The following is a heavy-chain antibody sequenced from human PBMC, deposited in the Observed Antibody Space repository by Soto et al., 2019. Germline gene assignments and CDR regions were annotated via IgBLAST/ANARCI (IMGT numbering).Heavy chain of an antibody. CDR3: ARSHLFITMVPGY. V-gene: IGHV1-3*01. D-gene: IGHD3-10*01. J-gene: IGHJ4*02. CDR2: INAGNGNT. Sequence: ASVKVSCKASGYTFTSYAMHWVRQAPGQRLEWMGWINAGNGNTKYSQKFQGRVTITRDTSASTAYMELSSLRSEDTAVYYCARSHLFITMVPGYWGQGTLVTVSS. CDR1: GYTFTSYA.